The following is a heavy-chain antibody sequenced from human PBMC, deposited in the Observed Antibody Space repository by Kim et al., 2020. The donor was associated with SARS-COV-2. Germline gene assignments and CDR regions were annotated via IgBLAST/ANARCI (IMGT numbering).Heavy chain of an antibody. CDR3: ARDGTTRNGGYYFDF. Sequence: ASVKVSCKASGYTFTSYTLHWVRQAPGQGLEWMGWINVGYGNTRYLQKFQGRVTIPRDTSASTAYMELSSLRSEDTAVYYCARDGTTRNGGYYFDFWGQG. CDR2: INVGYGNT. CDR1: GYTFTSYT. J-gene: IGHJ4*02. D-gene: IGHD1-1*01. V-gene: IGHV1-3*01.